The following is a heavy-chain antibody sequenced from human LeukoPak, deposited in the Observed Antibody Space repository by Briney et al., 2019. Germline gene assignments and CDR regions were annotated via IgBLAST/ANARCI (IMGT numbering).Heavy chain of an antibody. V-gene: IGHV1-69*13. D-gene: IGHD5-18*01. CDR1: GGTFSSYA. CDR3: AREDRIPYNWFDP. J-gene: IGHJ5*02. CDR2: IIPIFGTA. Sequence: SVKVSCRASGGTFSSYAISWVRQAPGQGLEWMGGIIPIFGTANYAQKFQGRVTITADESTSTAYMELSSLRSEDTAVYYCAREDRIPYNWFDPWGQGTLVTVSS.